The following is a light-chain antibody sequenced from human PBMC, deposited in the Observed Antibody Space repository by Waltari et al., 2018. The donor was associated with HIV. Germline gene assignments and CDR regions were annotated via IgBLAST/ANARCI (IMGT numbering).Light chain of an antibody. J-gene: IGKJ2*01. CDR1: QSVIYSSNNKNY. Sequence: DIVMTQSPDSLAVSLGERATINCKSSQSVIYSSNNKNYLAWYQQKPGQAPKLLIYWASTRESGVPDRFSGSGSGTDFTLTISSLQAEDVAVYYCQQYYSTPPYTFGQGTKLEIK. CDR2: WAS. V-gene: IGKV4-1*01. CDR3: QQYYSTPPYT.